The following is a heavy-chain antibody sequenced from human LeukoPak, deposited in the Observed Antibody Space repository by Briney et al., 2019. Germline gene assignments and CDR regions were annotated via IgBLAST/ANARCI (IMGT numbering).Heavy chain of an antibody. D-gene: IGHD3-10*01. CDR2: THTSGST. CDR1: GGSISSHY. CDR3: ARHLSSYGSGSYPPDY. V-gene: IGHV4-4*07. J-gene: IGHJ4*02. Sequence: SETLSLTCTVSGGSISSHYWSWVRQPAGKGLEWIGRTHTSGSTNYNPSLKSRVTVSLDTSKYQFSLDLSSVAAADTAVYYCARHLSSYGSGSYPPDYWGQGTLVTVSS.